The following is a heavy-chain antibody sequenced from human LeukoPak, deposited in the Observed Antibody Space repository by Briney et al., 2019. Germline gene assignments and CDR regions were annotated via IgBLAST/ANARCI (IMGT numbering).Heavy chain of an antibody. CDR1: GFTLSNYW. V-gene: IGHV3-74*01. D-gene: IGHD1-26*01. J-gene: IGHJ4*02. Sequence: GGSLRLSCAASGFTLSNYWMHWVRQTPGKGLVWVSRISGDEIWTSYADSVKGRFIISRDNAKNTVYLQMSSLRTEDTAVYYCARGKWDGSDNSLDYWGQGTLVTVSS. CDR3: ARGKWDGSDNSLDY. CDR2: ISGDEIWT.